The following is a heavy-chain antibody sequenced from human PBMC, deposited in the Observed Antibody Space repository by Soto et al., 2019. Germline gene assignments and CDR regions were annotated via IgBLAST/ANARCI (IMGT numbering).Heavy chain of an antibody. Sequence: ASVKVSCKASGYTFTGYYMHWVRQAPGQGPEWMGWINPNSGGTNYAQKFQGRVTMTRDTSISTAYMELSRLRSDDTAVYYCARGSWRYYDSSGYYYYYGMDVWGQGTTVTVSS. CDR2: INPNSGGT. D-gene: IGHD3-22*01. CDR1: GYTFTGYY. V-gene: IGHV1-2*02. J-gene: IGHJ6*02. CDR3: ARGSWRYYDSSGYYYYYGMDV.